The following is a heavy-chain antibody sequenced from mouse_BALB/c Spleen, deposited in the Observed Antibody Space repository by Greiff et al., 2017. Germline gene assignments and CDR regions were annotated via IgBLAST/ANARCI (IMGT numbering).Heavy chain of an antibody. D-gene: IGHD1-1*01. CDR1: GFSLSRYS. Sequence: VMLVESGPGLVAPSQSLSITCTVSGFSLSRYSVHWVRQPPGKGLEWLGMIWGGGSTDYNSALKSRLSISKDNSKSQVFLKMNSLQTDDTAMYYCASTVVATTPFAYWGQGTLVTVSA. V-gene: IGHV2-6-4*01. CDR3: ASTVVATTPFAY. J-gene: IGHJ3*01. CDR2: IWGGGST.